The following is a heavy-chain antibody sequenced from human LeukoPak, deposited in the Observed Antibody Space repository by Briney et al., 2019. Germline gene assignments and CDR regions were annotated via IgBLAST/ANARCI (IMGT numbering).Heavy chain of an antibody. Sequence: ASVKVSCKASGGTFSSYAISWVRQAPGQGLEWMGIINPSGGSTSYAQKFQGRVTMTRDTSTSTVYMELSSLRSEDTAVYYCARDEGGTAVRYYFDYWGQGTLVTASS. CDR3: ARDEGGTAVRYYFDY. J-gene: IGHJ4*02. D-gene: IGHD2-21*02. CDR1: GGTFSSYA. V-gene: IGHV1-46*01. CDR2: INPSGGST.